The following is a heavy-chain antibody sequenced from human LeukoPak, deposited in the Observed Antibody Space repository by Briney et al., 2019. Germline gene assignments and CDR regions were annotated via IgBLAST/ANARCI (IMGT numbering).Heavy chain of an antibody. J-gene: IGHJ4*02. D-gene: IGHD1-26*01. V-gene: IGHV3-23*01. CDR2: ISGSGDST. CDR3: AKVGPVGAIGSGHFDY. Sequence: GGSLRLSCAASGFTFSNYAMSWVRQAPGEGLEWVSTISGSGDSTYYADSVKGRFTISRDKSKNTLYLQMNSLRAEDTAVYYCAKVGPVGAIGSGHFDYWGQGTLVTVSS. CDR1: GFTFSNYA.